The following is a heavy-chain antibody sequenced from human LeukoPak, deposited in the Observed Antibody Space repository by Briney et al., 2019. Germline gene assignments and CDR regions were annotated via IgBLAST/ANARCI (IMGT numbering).Heavy chain of an antibody. CDR2: ISSSSYI. CDR1: GFTFSSYS. V-gene: IGHV3-21*01. Sequence: PGGSLRLSCAASGFTFSSYSMNWVRQAPGKGLEWVSSISSSSYIYYADSVKGRFTISRDNAKNSLYLQMNSLRAEDTAVYYCARDPHPRFRVVAATLDYWGQGTLVTVSS. CDR3: ARDPHPRFRVVAATLDY. D-gene: IGHD2-15*01. J-gene: IGHJ4*02.